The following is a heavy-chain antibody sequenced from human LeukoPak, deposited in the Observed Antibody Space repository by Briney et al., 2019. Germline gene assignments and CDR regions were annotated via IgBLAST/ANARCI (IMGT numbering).Heavy chain of an antibody. Sequence: PGGSLRLSCAASGFTLSSYGMHWVLQAPGKGLEWVAFIRYDGSNKYYADSVKGRFTISRDNSKNTLYLQMNSLRAEDTAVYYCAKDNPIAVAGTVDYWGQGTLVTVSS. CDR1: GFTLSSYG. D-gene: IGHD6-19*01. CDR2: IRYDGSNK. V-gene: IGHV3-30*02. CDR3: AKDNPIAVAGTVDY. J-gene: IGHJ4*02.